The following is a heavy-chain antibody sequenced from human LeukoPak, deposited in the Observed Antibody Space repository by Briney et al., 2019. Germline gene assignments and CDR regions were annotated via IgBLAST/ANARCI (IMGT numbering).Heavy chain of an antibody. D-gene: IGHD2-2*01. CDR1: GYTFTGYF. CDR3: AIKFVVPAALDY. V-gene: IGHV1-2*02. Sequence: SSVKVSCKASGYTFTGYFLNWVRQAPGQGVELMGCMNPNSGATNYAHKFQGRVPMTRDTSITTAYMELSSLRSDDTAVYYCAIKFVVPAALDYWGPGTVVTVSS. J-gene: IGHJ4*02. CDR2: MNPNSGAT.